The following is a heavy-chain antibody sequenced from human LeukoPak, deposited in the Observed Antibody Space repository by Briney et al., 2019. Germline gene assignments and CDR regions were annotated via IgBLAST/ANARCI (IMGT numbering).Heavy chain of an antibody. J-gene: IGHJ3*02. Sequence: GGTLRLSCAASGFTFSSYGMSWVRQAPGKGLEWVSAISGSGGSTYYADSVKGRFTISRDNSKNTLYLQMNSLRAEDTAVYYCAKAIKFSIAAVGGAFDIWGQGTMVTVSS. CDR2: ISGSGGST. V-gene: IGHV3-23*01. CDR3: AKAIKFSIAAVGGAFDI. D-gene: IGHD6-6*01. CDR1: GFTFSSYG.